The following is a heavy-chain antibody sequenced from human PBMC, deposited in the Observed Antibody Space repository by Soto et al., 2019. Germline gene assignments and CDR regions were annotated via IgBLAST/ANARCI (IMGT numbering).Heavy chain of an antibody. V-gene: IGHV4-39*01. CDR2: IYYSGST. CDR3: ARLYYDFSSAH. J-gene: IGHJ4*02. D-gene: IGHD3-3*01. CDR1: GGSISGCSYY. Sequence: PSETLSLTCAVYGGSISGCSYYWGWLRQPPGKGLEWIGSIYYSGSTNYNPSLKSRVTISVDTSKNQFSLKLSSVTAADTAVYYCARLYYDFSSAHWGQGTLVTVSS.